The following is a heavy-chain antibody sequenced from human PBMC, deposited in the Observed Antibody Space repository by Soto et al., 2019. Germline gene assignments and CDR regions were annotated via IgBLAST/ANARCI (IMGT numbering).Heavy chain of an antibody. CDR2: ISGSGGST. V-gene: IGHV3-23*01. J-gene: IGHJ4*02. CDR3: AKVRRVVRRYYITLHD. Sequence: GGSLRLSCAASGFTFSDYAMSWVRQTPGTGLEWVSVISGSGGSTSYADSVKGRFTISRDNYKNTLYLQMNSLRGDDTAIYYCAKVRRVVRRYYITLHDWGQGTLVTVSS. D-gene: IGHD3-22*01. CDR1: GFTFSDYA.